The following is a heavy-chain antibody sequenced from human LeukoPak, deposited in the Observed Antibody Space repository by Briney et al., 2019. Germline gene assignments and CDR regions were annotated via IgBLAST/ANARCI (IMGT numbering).Heavy chain of an antibody. J-gene: IGHJ4*02. CDR2: ISGSGGST. Sequence: GSLRLSCAASGFTVSSNYMNWVRQAPGKGLEWVSAISGSGGSTYYADSVKGRFTISRDNSKNTLYLQMNSLRAEDTAVYYCAAQPPSGYSSGWYPIDYWGQGTLVTVSS. CDR3: AAQPPSGYSSGWYPIDY. V-gene: IGHV3-23*01. D-gene: IGHD6-19*01. CDR1: GFTVSSNY.